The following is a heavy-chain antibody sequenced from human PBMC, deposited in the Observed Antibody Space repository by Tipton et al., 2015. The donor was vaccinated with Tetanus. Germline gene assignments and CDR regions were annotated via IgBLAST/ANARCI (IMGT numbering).Heavy chain of an antibody. CDR2: IYNSGST. V-gene: IGHV4-31*03. CDR3: ARQADNWFDP. CDR1: GGSISSGGYY. Sequence: GLVKPSQTLSLTCTVSGGSISSGGYYWSWIRQHPGKGLEWIGDIYNSGSTYYNSPLKSRVPISLDTSKNHFSLKMTSVTAADTAVYYCARQADNWFDPWGQGTLVAVSS. J-gene: IGHJ5*02.